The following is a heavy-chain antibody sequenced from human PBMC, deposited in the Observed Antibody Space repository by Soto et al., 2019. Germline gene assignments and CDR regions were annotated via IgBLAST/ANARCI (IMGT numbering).Heavy chain of an antibody. CDR1: GYTFTSYY. CDR2: INPSGGST. CDR3: ARGAMVRGGGGVGYYYYYMDV. Sequence: QVQLVQSGAEVKKPGASVKVSCKASGYTFTSYYMHWVRQAPGQGLEWMGIINPSGGSTSYAQKFRGRVNMTRDTSTSTVYMELSSLRSEDTAVYYCARGAMVRGGGGVGYYYYYMDVWGKGTTVTVSS. V-gene: IGHV1-46*03. J-gene: IGHJ6*03. D-gene: IGHD3-10*01.